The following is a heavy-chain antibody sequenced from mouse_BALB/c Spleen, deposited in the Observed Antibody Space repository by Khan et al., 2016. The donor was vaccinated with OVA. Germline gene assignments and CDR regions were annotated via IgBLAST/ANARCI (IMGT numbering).Heavy chain of an antibody. Sequence: QVQLQQPGAELVRPGASVKLSCKASGYTFTSYWINWVKQRPGQGLEWIGNIYPSDSYTDYNQKFKDKATLTVDKSSSTAYMQPSSPTSEDSAVYYCARHGSSYDAMDYWGQGTSVTVSS. V-gene: IGHV1-69*02. CDR3: ARHGSSYDAMDY. CDR2: IYPSDSYT. CDR1: GYTFTSYW. J-gene: IGHJ4*01. D-gene: IGHD1-1*01.